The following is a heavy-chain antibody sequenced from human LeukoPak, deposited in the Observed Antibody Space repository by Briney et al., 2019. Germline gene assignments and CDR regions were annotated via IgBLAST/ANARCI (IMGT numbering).Heavy chain of an antibody. V-gene: IGHV1-2*02. CDR3: ATRGRSAMYYFDY. CDR1: GYTFTGYH. CDR2: INPKTGGT. J-gene: IGHJ4*02. Sequence: GASVKVSCKASGYTFTGYHMHWVRQAPGQGLEWMGWINPKTGGTNYAQKFQGRVTMTRDTSISTVYMELSSLRSEDTAVYYCATRGRSAMYYFDYWGQGTLVTVSS. D-gene: IGHD1/OR15-1a*01.